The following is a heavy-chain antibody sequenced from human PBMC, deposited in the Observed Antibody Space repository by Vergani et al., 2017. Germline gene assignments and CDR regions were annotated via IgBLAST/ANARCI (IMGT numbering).Heavy chain of an antibody. CDR3: ARGLWDCTHIRCSPPSY. J-gene: IGHJ4*02. CDR2: ISGSSSYV. Sequence: EVQLAESGGGLVKPGGSLRLSCAASGLSFSSYSMNWVRQAPGKGLEWVASISGSSSYVFYRDSVEGRFTITRDNAKKSVYLQMNSLRAEDTAMYFCARGLWDCTHIRCSPPSYWGQGTQVTVSS. D-gene: IGHD2-8*01. CDR1: GLSFSSYS. V-gene: IGHV3-21*02.